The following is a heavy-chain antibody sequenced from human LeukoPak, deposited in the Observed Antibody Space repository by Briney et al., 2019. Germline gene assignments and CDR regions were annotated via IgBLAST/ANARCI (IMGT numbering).Heavy chain of an antibody. CDR2: INHSGST. Sequence: SETLSLTCAVYGGSFSGYYWSWIRQPPGKGLEWIGEINHSGSTNYNPSLKSRVTISVDTSKNQFSLKLSSVTAADTAVYYCARGNVAARTLDYWGQGTLVTVSS. CDR3: ARGNVAARTLDY. V-gene: IGHV4-34*01. CDR1: GGSFSGYY. D-gene: IGHD6-6*01. J-gene: IGHJ4*02.